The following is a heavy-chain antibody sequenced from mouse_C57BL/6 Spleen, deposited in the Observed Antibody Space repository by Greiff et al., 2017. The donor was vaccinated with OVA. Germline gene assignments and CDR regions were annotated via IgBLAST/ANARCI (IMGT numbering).Heavy chain of an antibody. CDR2: IYPGDGDT. CDR1: GYAFSSYW. CDR3: ARSPLHWYFDV. J-gene: IGHJ1*03. V-gene: IGHV1-80*01. Sequence: LQESGAELVKPGASVKISCKASGYAFSSYWMNWVKQRPGKGLEWIGQIYPGDGDTNYNGKFKGKATLTADKSSSTAYMQLSSLTSEDSAVYFCARSPLHWYFDVWGTGTTVTVSS.